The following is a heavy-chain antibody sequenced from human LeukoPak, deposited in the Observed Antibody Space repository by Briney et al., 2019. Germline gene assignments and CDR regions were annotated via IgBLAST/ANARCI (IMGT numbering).Heavy chain of an antibody. J-gene: IGHJ4*02. D-gene: IGHD3-3*01. Sequence: ASVKVSCKASGYTFTGYYMHWVRQAPGQGLEWMGWINPNSGGTNYAQKFQGRVTMTRNTSISTAYMELSSLRSEDTAVYYCASGSTIFGVVIIEWGQGTLVTVSS. V-gene: IGHV1-2*02. CDR1: GYTFTGYY. CDR3: ASGSTIFGVVIIE. CDR2: INPNSGGT.